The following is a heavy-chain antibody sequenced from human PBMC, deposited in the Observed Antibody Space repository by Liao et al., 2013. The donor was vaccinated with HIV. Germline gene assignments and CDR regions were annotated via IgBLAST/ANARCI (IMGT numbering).Heavy chain of an antibody. V-gene: IGHV4-61*02. CDR3: ARVQWXPAPNWYSDL. Sequence: QVRLQESGPGPVKPSQTLSLTCTVSGDLIRRDNYYWTWIRQPAGKGLEWIGHIYTGMSTTGTTNYNPSLKSRVSISADTSSNHVSLKLTSVTAADTAVYYCARVQWXPAPNWYSDLWGRGTLVIVSS. D-gene: IGHD1-26*01. CDR2: IYTGMSTTGTT. J-gene: IGHJ2*01. CDR1: GDLIRRDNYY.